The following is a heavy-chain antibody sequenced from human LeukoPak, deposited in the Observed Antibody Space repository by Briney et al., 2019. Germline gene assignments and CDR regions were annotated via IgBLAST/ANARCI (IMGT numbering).Heavy chain of an antibody. CDR2: TDRGGKTT. CDR3: AAETSAWSAFDI. CDR1: GLTFSSHW. V-gene: IGHV3-74*01. J-gene: IGHJ3*02. D-gene: IGHD6-19*01. Sequence: GGSLRLSCAASGLTFSSHWMFWVRQAPGKGLVWVSHTDRGGKTTGYADSVKGRFTISRDNAKNTLYLQMNSLRAEDTAVYYCAAETSAWSAFDIWGQGTMVTVSS.